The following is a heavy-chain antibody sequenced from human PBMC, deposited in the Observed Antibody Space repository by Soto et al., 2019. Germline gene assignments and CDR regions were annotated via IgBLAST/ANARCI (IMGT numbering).Heavy chain of an antibody. D-gene: IGHD3-3*01. Sequence: GPTLVNPTQTLALTGTFAGFSLSTSGVAVGWIRQAPRKAPDWLAFIFWDDDKRYSPSLENRLTITKDTSKNQVVLTMTNMDPVDTATYYCARIFDFWSGYYFSYWGRGTLVTVSS. CDR2: IFWDDDK. CDR3: ARIFDFWSGYYFSY. V-gene: IGHV2-5*02. CDR1: GFSLSTSGVA. J-gene: IGHJ4*02.